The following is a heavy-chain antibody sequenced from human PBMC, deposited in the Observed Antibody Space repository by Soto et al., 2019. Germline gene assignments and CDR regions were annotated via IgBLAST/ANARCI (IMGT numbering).Heavy chain of an antibody. J-gene: IGHJ4*02. V-gene: IGHV4-59*01. D-gene: IGHD2-2*01. CDR1: SDSISSYY. Sequence: SETLSLTCTVSSDSISSYYWSWIRQPPGKRLEWIGYISYSGSTDYNPSLKSRVTISGDTSKNQFSLKVSSVTAADTAVYYCARGTSCQLRFDYWGQGTLVTGS. CDR3: ARGTSCQLRFDY. CDR2: ISYSGST.